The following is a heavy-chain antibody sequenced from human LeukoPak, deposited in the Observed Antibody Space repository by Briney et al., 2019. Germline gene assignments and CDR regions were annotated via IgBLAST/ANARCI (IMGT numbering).Heavy chain of an antibody. CDR3: ARERYSNYEANAFDI. CDR2: ISAYNSYT. D-gene: IGHD4-11*01. CDR1: GYTLTSYG. J-gene: IGHJ3*02. V-gene: IGHV1-18*01. Sequence: ASVKVSCKASGYTLTSYGLSWVRQPPGLGLEWMASISAYNSYTNYAQNVQGRVTLTTDTSTSTAYMELRSLRSDDTALYYCARERYSNYEANAFDIWGQGTMVTVSS.